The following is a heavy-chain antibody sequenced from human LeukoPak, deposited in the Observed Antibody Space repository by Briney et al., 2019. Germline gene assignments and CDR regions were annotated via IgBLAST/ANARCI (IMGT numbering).Heavy chain of an antibody. Sequence: QASETLSLTCTVSGGSISSSSYFWGWIRQPTGKGLEWIRSIHFGGNTYYSPSLESRVTISVDTSKNQFSLKVTSVTAADTGVYYCARLGDAFFYYMDVWGKGTSVTVSS. J-gene: IGHJ6*03. D-gene: IGHD3-16*01. CDR2: IHFGGNT. CDR3: ARLGDAFFYYMDV. V-gene: IGHV4-39*07. CDR1: GGSISSSSYF.